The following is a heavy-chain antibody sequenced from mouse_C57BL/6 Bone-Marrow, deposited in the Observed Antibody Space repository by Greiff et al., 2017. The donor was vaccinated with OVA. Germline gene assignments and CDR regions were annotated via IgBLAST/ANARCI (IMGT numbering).Heavy chain of an antibody. CDR2: ITHSGET. Sequence: VKLMESGPGLVKPSQSLFLTCSITGFPITSGYYWIWIRQSPGKPLEWMGYITHSGETFYNPSLQSPISITRETSKNQFFLQLNSVTTEDTAMYYCAGGTYYSNPWFAYWGQGTLVTVSA. V-gene: IGHV12-3*01. CDR3: AGGTYYSNPWFAY. CDR1: GFPITSGYY. J-gene: IGHJ3*01. D-gene: IGHD2-5*01.